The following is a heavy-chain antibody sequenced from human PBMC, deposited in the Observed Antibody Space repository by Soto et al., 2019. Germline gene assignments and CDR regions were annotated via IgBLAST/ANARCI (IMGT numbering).Heavy chain of an antibody. V-gene: IGHV4-39*01. Sequence: SETLSLTCTVSGGSISSSSYYWGWIRQPPGKGLEWIGSTYYSGSTYYNPSLKSRVTISVDTSKNQFSLKLSSVTAADTAVYYCARHVLRFLEWLLLDYWGQGTLVTVSS. CDR1: GGSISSSSYY. CDR3: ARHVLRFLEWLLLDY. CDR2: TYYSGST. D-gene: IGHD3-3*01. J-gene: IGHJ4*02.